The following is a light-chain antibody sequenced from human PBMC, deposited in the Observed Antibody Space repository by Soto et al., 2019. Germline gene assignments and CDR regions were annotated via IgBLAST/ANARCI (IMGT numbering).Light chain of an antibody. V-gene: IGKV1-9*01. CDR2: GAS. J-gene: IGKJ5*01. Sequence: IQLTQSPSSLSPSVGDRVTITCRASQGISSYLAWYQQKPGKAPKLLIYGASTLEGGVPFRFSGSGSGTDFTLTISSLQPEDFATYYCQQLNTYPITFGRGTRLEIK. CDR3: QQLNTYPIT. CDR1: QGISSY.